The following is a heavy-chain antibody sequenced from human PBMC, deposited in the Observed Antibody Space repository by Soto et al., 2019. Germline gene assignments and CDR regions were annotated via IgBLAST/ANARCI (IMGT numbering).Heavy chain of an antibody. D-gene: IGHD6-19*01. CDR3: SSGPVAGPSYYYRDM. J-gene: IGHJ6*03. CDR1: GFPFSTYD. V-gene: IGHV3-13*01. CDR2: IGAAGDT. Sequence: EVLLVESGGGLVQPGGSLRLSCAASGFPFSTYDMHWVRQSPGKGLEWISAIGAAGDTYYSDSMKGRFTISRDNAKSSLYLQMNSLSAGDSAVYYCSSGPVAGPSYYYRDMWGKGTTVIVSS.